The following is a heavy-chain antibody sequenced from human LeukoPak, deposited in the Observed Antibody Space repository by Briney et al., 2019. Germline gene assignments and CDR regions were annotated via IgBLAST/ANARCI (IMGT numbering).Heavy chain of an antibody. CDR2: INPNTGVT. CDR3: ARDGIRGLHSGMDV. Sequence: GASVKVSCKTSGYSFTGYYMHWVRQVPGQGLEWMGWINPNTGVTNYAQKFQGRVTMTRDTSITTAYVDLSSLRSDDTAVYYCARDGIRGLHSGMDVWGQGTTVTVSS. D-gene: IGHD1-26*01. V-gene: IGHV1-2*02. CDR1: GYSFTGYY. J-gene: IGHJ6*02.